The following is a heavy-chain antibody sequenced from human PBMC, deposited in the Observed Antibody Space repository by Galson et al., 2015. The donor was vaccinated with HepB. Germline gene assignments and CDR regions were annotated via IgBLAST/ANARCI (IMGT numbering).Heavy chain of an antibody. D-gene: IGHD5-18*01. CDR2: ISGSGGST. J-gene: IGHJ4*02. CDR1: EFTFSSYA. V-gene: IGHV3-23*01. CDR3: AKHQEARDTAMLTDY. Sequence: SLRLSCAASEFTFSSYAMSWVRQAPGKGLEWVSTISGSGGSTYYADSVKGRFTISRDNSKNTLYLQMNSLRAEDTAVYYCAKHQEARDTAMLTDYWGQGTLVTVSS.